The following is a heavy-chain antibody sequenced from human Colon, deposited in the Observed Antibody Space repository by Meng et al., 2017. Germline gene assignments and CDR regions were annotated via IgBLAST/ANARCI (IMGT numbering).Heavy chain of an antibody. Sequence: VQLVQSGAEVKKPGASVKVSCKASGYSFTTYAMHWVRHAPGQRLEWMGWINAGNGNTKYSEKFQSRVTITRDTAASTAYMELSSLRSEDTAVYYCAKIHLGDSGLDYWGQGTLVTVSS. CDR1: GYSFTTYA. CDR2: INAGNGNT. J-gene: IGHJ4*02. D-gene: IGHD6-19*01. CDR3: AKIHLGDSGLDY. V-gene: IGHV1-3*01.